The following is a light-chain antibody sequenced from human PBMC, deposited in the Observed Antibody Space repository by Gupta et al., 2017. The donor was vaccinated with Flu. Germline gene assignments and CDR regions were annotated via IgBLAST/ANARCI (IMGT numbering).Light chain of an antibody. Sequence: EIVMTQSPATLSVSPGERATLSCRASQSVSSNLAWYQQKPGQAPRLLIYGASTRATGIPARFSGSGSGTXFTLTIXSLQSEDFAVYYCQQDNNWSWTFGXGTKVEIK. CDR2: GAS. CDR3: QQDNNWSWT. CDR1: QSVSSN. V-gene: IGKV3-15*01. J-gene: IGKJ1*01.